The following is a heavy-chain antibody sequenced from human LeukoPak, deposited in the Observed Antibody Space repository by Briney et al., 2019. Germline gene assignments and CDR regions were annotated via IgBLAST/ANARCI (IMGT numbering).Heavy chain of an antibody. V-gene: IGHV3-7*03. D-gene: IGHD4/OR15-4a*01. J-gene: IGHJ4*02. Sequence: GGSLRLSCSASGFTFSSYWMSWVRQAPGKGLEWVANIKKDGSEKKYVDSVKGRFTISRDNSKNTLYLNSLRAEDTAVYYCARRAGAYSHPYDYWGQGTLVTVSS. CDR3: ARRAGAYSHPYDY. CDR1: GFTFSSYW. CDR2: IKKDGSEK.